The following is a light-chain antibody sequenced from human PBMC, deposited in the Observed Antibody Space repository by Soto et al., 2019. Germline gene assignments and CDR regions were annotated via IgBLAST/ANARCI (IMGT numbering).Light chain of an antibody. CDR3: SSYAGSNNVV. V-gene: IGLV2-8*01. Sequence: QSALTQPASVSGSPGQSVTISCTGTSSDVGGYNYVSWYQHHPGKAPKFMIYEVSKRPSGVPDRFSGSKSGNTASLTVSGLQPEDDSNYYCSSYAGSNNVVFGGGTKVTVL. CDR1: SSDVGGYNY. CDR2: EVS. J-gene: IGLJ2*01.